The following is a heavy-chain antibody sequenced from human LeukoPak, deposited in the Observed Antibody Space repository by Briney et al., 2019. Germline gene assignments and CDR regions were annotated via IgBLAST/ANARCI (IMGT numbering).Heavy chain of an antibody. CDR1: GGTFSSYA. CDR3: ARGRIAAAHNWFDP. D-gene: IGHD6-13*01. Sequence: SVTVSCKASGGTFSSYAISWVRQAPGQGLEWMGGIIPIFGTANYAQKFQGRVTITADESTSTAYMELSSLRSEDTAVYYCARGRIAAAHNWFDPWGQGTLVTVSS. V-gene: IGHV1-69*13. CDR2: IIPIFGTA. J-gene: IGHJ5*02.